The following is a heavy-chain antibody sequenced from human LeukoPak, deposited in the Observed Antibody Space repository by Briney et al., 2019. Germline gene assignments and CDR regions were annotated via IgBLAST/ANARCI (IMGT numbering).Heavy chain of an antibody. CDR1: GDSISSSSSY. CDR2: IYYSGST. Sequence: SETLSLTCTVSGDSISSSSSYWGWIRQPPGEGLEWIGSIYYSGSTYYNPSLKSRVTISVDTSKNQFSLKLSSVTAADTAVYYCARAHGIRDCSGGSCYSGYDFDYWGQGTLVTVSS. V-gene: IGHV4-39*07. D-gene: IGHD2-15*01. CDR3: ARAHGIRDCSGGSCYSGYDFDY. J-gene: IGHJ4*02.